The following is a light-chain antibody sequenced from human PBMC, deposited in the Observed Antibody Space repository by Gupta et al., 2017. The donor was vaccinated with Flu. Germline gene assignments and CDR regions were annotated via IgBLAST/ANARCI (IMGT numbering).Light chain of an antibody. V-gene: IGKV3-15*01. CDR3: QQYNNWPPIT. CDR2: GAS. CDR1: QSVSSN. J-gene: IGKJ5*01. Sequence: ATLSVSPGERATLSCRASQSVSSNLAWYKQKPGQAPRLLIYGASTRATGIPARFSGSGYGTEFTLTISSRQSEDFAVYYCQQYNNWPPITFGQGTQLEIK.